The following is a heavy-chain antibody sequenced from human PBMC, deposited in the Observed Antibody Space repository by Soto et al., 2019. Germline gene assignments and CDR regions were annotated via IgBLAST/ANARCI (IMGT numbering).Heavy chain of an antibody. CDR2: IYYNGNT. J-gene: IGHJ4*02. CDR1: GGSISSSPYY. Sequence: QLQLQESGPGLVKPSETLSLTCTVSGGSISSSPYYWGWIRQPPGKGLEWIGNIYYNGNTFYNPYLQRRVTISVDTSKNQFSLKLSSVTAADTAVYYCARHGPLSNNWNQLDYWGQGTLVTVSS. D-gene: IGHD1-1*01. CDR3: ARHGPLSNNWNQLDY. V-gene: IGHV4-39*01.